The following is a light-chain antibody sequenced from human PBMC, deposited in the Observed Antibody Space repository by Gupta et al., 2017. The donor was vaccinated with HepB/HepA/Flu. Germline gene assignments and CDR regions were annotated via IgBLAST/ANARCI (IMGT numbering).Light chain of an antibody. CDR2: GNS. CDR1: SSNIGAGYD. J-gene: IGLJ3*02. CDR3: QSYDSSLSAWV. V-gene: IGLV1-40*01. Sequence: QSVLTQPPSVPGAPGQRVTISCTGSSSNIGAGYDVHWYQQLPGTAPKLLIYGNSNRPSGVPDRFSGSKSGTSASLAITGLQAEDEADYYCQSYDSSLSAWVFGGGTKLTVL.